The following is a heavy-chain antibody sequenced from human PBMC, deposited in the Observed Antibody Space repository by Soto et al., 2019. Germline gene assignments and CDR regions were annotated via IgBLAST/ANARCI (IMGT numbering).Heavy chain of an antibody. J-gene: IGHJ4*02. CDR2: ISYDGSNE. D-gene: IGHD6-19*01. V-gene: IGHV3-30*09. CDR3: ARATLAAGYSSGWHLDY. Sequence: GGSLRLSCAASGFSFSHYAIHWVRQAPGKGLEWVAVISYDGSNEYYGDSVKGRFAISRDNSKNTLYLQMNSLRGEDTAVYFCARATLAAGYSSGWHLDYWGQGTLVTVSS. CDR1: GFSFSHYA.